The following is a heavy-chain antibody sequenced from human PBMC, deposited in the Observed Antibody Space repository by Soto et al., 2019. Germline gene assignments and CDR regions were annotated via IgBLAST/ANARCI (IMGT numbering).Heavy chain of an antibody. CDR1: GYTFTSYY. J-gene: IGHJ4*02. Sequence: ASVKVSCKASGYTFTSYYMHWVRQAPGKGLERMRIINPSGGSTSYAQKFQSRVTITRDTSTSTVYMELGSLRSEDTAVYYCARDLRRHEVPAAMDYWVQGTLVTVSS. D-gene: IGHD2-2*01. V-gene: IGHV1-46*01. CDR3: ARDLRRHEVPAAMDY. CDR2: INPSGGST.